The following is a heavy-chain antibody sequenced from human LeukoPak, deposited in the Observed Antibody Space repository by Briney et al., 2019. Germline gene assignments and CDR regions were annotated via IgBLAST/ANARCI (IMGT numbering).Heavy chain of an antibody. V-gene: IGHV1-8*01. Sequence: ASVKVSCKASGYTFTSYDINWVRQATGQGLEWMGSMNPNSGNTGYAQKFQGRVTMTRNTSISTAYMELSSLRSEDTAVYYCARGGDIVVVPAADFDYWGQGTLVTVSS. D-gene: IGHD2-2*01. CDR2: MNPNSGNT. CDR3: ARGGDIVVVPAADFDY. J-gene: IGHJ4*02. CDR1: GYTFTSYD.